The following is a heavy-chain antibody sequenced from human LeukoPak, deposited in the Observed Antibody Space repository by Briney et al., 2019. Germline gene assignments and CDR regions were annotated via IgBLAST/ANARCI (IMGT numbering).Heavy chain of an antibody. CDR1: GYSISSGYY. Sequence: SETLSLTCAVVGYSISSGYYWGWIRRPPGKGLEWIGKIYHCGGTYYNPSLQSRVTILVDTSKNQFSLKLSAVTAADTAVYFCARVASRVSLEYWGQGKLVSVSA. CDR3: ARVASRVSLEY. CDR2: IYHCGGT. V-gene: IGHV4-38-2*01. J-gene: IGHJ4*02. D-gene: IGHD2-8*01.